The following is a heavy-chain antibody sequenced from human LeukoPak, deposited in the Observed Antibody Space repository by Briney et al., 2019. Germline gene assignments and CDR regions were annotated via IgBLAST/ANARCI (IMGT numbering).Heavy chain of an antibody. CDR1: GDSVSSNSAA. CDR3: ASSWKLMPSDAVDI. V-gene: IGHV6-1*01. J-gene: IGHJ3*02. D-gene: IGHD1-1*01. CDR2: TYYRSKWYN. Sequence: SQTLALTCAISGDSVSSNSAAWNWIRQSPSRGLEWLGRTYYRSKWYNDYAVSVKSRITINPDTSKNQFSLQLNSVTPEDTSVYYCASSWKLMPSDAVDIWGQGTMVTVSS.